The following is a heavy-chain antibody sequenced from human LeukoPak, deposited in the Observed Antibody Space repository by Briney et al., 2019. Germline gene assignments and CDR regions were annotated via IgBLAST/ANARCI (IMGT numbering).Heavy chain of an antibody. CDR2: ISGTGGRT. D-gene: IGHD3-10*01. J-gene: IGHJ4*02. V-gene: IGHV3-23*01. Sequence: GGSLRLSCAASGFTFSNYAMSWVRQAPGKGLEWVSVISGTGGRTYYADSVKGRLTVSRDNSKNTLSLQMNSLRAEDTAVYYCARAFGSGYWGQGTLVTVSS. CDR3: ARAFGSGY. CDR1: GFTFSNYA.